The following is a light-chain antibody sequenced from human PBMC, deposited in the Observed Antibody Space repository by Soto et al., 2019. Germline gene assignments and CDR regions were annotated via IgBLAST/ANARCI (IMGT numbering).Light chain of an antibody. CDR3: QQYNTWWT. V-gene: IGKV1-5*03. CDR2: ATS. Sequence: DIQMTQSPSTLSASVGDRVTITCRASQSIGGWLAWYQQKAGKAPKVLIYATSTLQSGVPSRFSGSGSGTQFTLTISSLQPDDSATYYCQQYNTWWTFGQGTMVEVK. CDR1: QSIGGW. J-gene: IGKJ1*01.